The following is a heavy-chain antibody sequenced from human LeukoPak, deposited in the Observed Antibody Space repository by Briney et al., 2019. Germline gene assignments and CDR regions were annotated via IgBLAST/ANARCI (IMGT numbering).Heavy chain of an antibody. V-gene: IGHV1-24*01. CDR2: FDPEDGET. CDR1: GYTLTELS. CDR3: ATDRTYYGSGSLTFDP. Sequence: ASVKVSCKVSGYTLTELSMHWVRQAPGKGLEWMGGFDPEDGETIYAQKFQGRVTMTEDTSTDTAYMELSSLRSEDTAVYYCATDRTYYGSGSLTFDPWGQGTLVTVSS. D-gene: IGHD3-10*01. J-gene: IGHJ5*02.